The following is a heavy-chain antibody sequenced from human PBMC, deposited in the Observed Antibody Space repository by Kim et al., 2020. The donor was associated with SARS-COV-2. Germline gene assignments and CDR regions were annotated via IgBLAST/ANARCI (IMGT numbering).Heavy chain of an antibody. CDR2: IRSKANSYAT. J-gene: IGHJ3*02. Sequence: GGSLRLSCAASGFTFSGSAMHWVRQASGKGLEWVGRIRSKANSYATAYAASVKGRFTISRDDSKNTAYLQMNSLKTEDTAVYYCTRREKNYYDSSGYWEPYAFDIWGQGTMVTVSS. CDR1: GFTFSGSA. V-gene: IGHV3-73*01. CDR3: TRREKNYYDSSGYWEPYAFDI. D-gene: IGHD3-22*01.